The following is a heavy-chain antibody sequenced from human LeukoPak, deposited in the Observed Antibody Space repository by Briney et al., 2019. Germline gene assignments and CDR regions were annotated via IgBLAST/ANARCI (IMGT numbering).Heavy chain of an antibody. V-gene: IGHV1-18*01. CDR3: ARVSRSLTYYYGMDV. Sequence: APVKVSCKASGYTFTSSGITWVRQAPGQGLEWMGWISAYNGNTNYAQKIPGRVTMTTDTSTSTAYMKLRSLRSDETAVYCCARVSRSLTYYYGMDVWGQGTTVTVSS. J-gene: IGHJ6*02. D-gene: IGHD2-15*01. CDR1: GYTFTSSG. CDR2: ISAYNGNT.